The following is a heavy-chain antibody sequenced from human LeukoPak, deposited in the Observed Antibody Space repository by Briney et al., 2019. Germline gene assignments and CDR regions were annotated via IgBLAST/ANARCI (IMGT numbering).Heavy chain of an antibody. CDR1: GYTFTSYG. Sequence: ASVKVSCKASGYTFTSYGISWVRQAPGQGLEWMGWISAYNGNTDYAHKLQGRVTMTTDTSTSTAYMELRSLRSDDTAVYYCAMSGVSYCSSTSCPDWFDPWGQGTLVTVSS. CDR2: ISAYNGNT. V-gene: IGHV1-18*01. J-gene: IGHJ5*02. D-gene: IGHD2-2*01. CDR3: AMSGVSYCSSTSCPDWFDP.